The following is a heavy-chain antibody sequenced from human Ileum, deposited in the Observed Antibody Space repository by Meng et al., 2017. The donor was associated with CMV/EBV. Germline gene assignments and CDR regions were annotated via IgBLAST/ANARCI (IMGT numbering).Heavy chain of an antibody. D-gene: IGHD6-19*01. J-gene: IGHJ6*02. V-gene: IGHV3-21*01. Sequence: GGSLRLSCAASGFTFSSYSMNWDRQAPGKGQEWVSSISSSSSYIYYADSVKGRFTISSDNAKNSLYLQMNSLRAEDTAVYYCARDRSYKQWLVRSYGMDVWGQGTMVTVSS. CDR1: GFTFSSYS. CDR2: ISSSSSYI. CDR3: ARDRSYKQWLVRSYGMDV.